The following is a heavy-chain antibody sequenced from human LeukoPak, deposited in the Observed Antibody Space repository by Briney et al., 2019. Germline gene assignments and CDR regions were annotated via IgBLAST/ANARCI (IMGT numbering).Heavy chain of an antibody. J-gene: IGHJ4*02. V-gene: IGHV1-2*02. Sequence: ASVKVSCKASGYTFTGYYMHWVRQAPGQGLEWMGWINPDSGGTDYAQKFQGRVTMTRDTSISTAYMELSRLRSDDTAVYYCARDTYYYDSSGYFYFDYWGQGTLVTVSS. CDR2: INPDSGGT. D-gene: IGHD3-22*01. CDR1: GYTFTGYY. CDR3: ARDTYYYDSSGYFYFDY.